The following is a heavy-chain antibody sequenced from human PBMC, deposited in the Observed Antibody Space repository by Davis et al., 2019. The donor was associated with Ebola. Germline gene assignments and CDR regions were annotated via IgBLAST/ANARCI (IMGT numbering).Heavy chain of an antibody. Sequence: SQTLSLTCAISGDSVSSNSAAWNWIRQSPSRGLEWLGRTYYRSTWYNDYAVSVKSRITINPDPSKNQFSLQLSSVTAADTAVYYCARDHIVVVPAAITYYYYGMDVWGQGTTVTVSS. CDR3: ARDHIVVVPAAITYYYYGMDV. J-gene: IGHJ6*02. CDR1: GDSVSSNSAA. V-gene: IGHV6-1*01. CDR2: TYYRSTWYN. D-gene: IGHD2-2*01.